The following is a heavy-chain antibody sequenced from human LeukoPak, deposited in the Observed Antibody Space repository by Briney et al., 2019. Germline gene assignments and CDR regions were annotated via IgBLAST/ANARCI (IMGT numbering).Heavy chain of an antibody. CDR1: GGSISSGSYY. J-gene: IGHJ6*03. D-gene: IGHD3-10*01. CDR3: ARGAMVRGVIKRGYYYYMDV. Sequence: SETLSLTCTVSGGSISSGSYYWSWIRQPAGKGLEWIGRIYTSGSTNYNPSLKSRVTISVDTSKNQFSLKLSSVTAADTAVYYCARGAMVRGVIKRGYYYYMDVWGKGTTVTVSS. CDR2: IYTSGST. V-gene: IGHV4-61*02.